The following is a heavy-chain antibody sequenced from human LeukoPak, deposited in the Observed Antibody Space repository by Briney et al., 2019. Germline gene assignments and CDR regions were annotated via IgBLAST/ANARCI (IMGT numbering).Heavy chain of an antibody. J-gene: IGHJ4*02. D-gene: IGHD5-24*01. CDR2: IKQDGSKK. CDR1: GFPFSSYW. Sequence: GGSLRLSCVASGFPFSSYWMTWVRQAPGKGLEWVANIKQDGSKKSYVDSVKGRFTISRDKAKNSLYLQMNSLRAEDTAIYYCTRVGYIDEGIDYWGQGTLVTVSS. CDR3: TRVGYIDEGIDY. V-gene: IGHV3-7*04.